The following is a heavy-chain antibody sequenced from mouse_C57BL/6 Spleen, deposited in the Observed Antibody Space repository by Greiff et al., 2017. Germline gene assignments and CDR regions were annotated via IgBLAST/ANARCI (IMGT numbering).Heavy chain of an antibody. V-gene: IGHV3-6*01. CDR2: ISYDGSN. CDR1: GYSITSGYY. D-gene: IGHD1-1*01. CDR3: AREEINYGSSPFAY. J-gene: IGHJ3*01. Sequence: DVQLQESGPGLVKPSQSLSLTCSVTGYSITSGYYWNWIRQFPGNKLEWMGYISYDGSNNYNPSLKNRISITRDTSKNQFFLKLNSVTTEDTATYYCAREEINYGSSPFAYWGQGTLVTVSA.